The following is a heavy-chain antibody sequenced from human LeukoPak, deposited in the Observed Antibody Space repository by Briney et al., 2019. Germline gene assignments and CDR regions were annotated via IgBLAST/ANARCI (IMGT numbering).Heavy chain of an antibody. V-gene: IGHV4-39*01. Sequence: SETLSLTCIVSGGSISSSSFFWGWIRQPPGKGLEWIGSIYYSGSTYSNPSLKSRVTISVDTSKNQFSLKLSSVTAADTAVFYCARQRRGYGTSYYYFDYWGQGTLVTVSS. CDR1: GGSISSSSFF. J-gene: IGHJ4*02. CDR3: ARQRRGYGTSYYYFDY. D-gene: IGHD6-6*01. CDR2: IYYSGST.